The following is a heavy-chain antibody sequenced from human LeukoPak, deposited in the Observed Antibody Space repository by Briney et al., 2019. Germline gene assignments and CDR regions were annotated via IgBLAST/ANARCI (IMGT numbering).Heavy chain of an antibody. D-gene: IGHD4-17*01. CDR3: ARHGDYAFDY. CDR2: IKQDGGMK. V-gene: IGHV3-7*05. J-gene: IGHJ4*02. CDR1: GFTFSGHW. Sequence: GGSLRLSCAASGFTFSGHWMGWVRQAPGKGLEWVANIKQDGGMKYHVDSVRGRFTISRDNAKNSLYPQMDSLRVEDTAVYYCARHGDYAFDYWGQGTLVTVSS.